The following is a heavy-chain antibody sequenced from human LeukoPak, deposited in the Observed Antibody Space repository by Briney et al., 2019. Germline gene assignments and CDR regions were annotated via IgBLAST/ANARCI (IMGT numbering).Heavy chain of an antibody. CDR3: ARSIPPYYDILTGYGPLY. CDR2: INPNSGGT. Sequence: ASVKVSCKASGYTFTGYYMHWVRQAPGQGLEWMGRINPNSGGTNYAQKFQGRVTMTRDTSISTAYMELSRLRSDGTAVYYCARSIPPYYDILTGYGPLYWGQGTLVTVSS. D-gene: IGHD3-9*01. V-gene: IGHV1-2*06. J-gene: IGHJ4*02. CDR1: GYTFTGYY.